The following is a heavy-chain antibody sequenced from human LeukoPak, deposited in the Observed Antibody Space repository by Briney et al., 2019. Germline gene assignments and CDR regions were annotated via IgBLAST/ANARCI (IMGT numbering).Heavy chain of an antibody. Sequence: SETLSLSCAVSGYSINSGYCWGWIRQPPGKGLEWIGGIDHSGNTHYNPSLKNRVTISVDTSKNEFSLKLSSVTATDTAVYYCARVPHSVEGSMKAVFIHYFDYWGQGSLVTVSS. V-gene: IGHV4-38-2*01. D-gene: IGHD3-22*01. CDR3: ARVPHSVEGSMKAVFIHYFDY. J-gene: IGHJ4*02. CDR1: GYSINSGYC. CDR2: IDHSGNT.